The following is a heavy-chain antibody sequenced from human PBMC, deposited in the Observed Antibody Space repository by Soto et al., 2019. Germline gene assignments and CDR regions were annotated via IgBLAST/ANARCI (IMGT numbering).Heavy chain of an antibody. Sequence: SETLSLTCAVYGESFSDYYWSWIRQPPGKGLEWIGEINHSGVTNYNPSLKSRVAMSVDTSKSQFSLQLSSVTAADTAFYYCARLGGYYQSLDTWGQGTLVTVS. V-gene: IGHV4-34*01. CDR2: INHSGVT. CDR1: GESFSDYY. J-gene: IGHJ5*02. CDR3: ARLGGYYQSLDT. D-gene: IGHD3-22*01.